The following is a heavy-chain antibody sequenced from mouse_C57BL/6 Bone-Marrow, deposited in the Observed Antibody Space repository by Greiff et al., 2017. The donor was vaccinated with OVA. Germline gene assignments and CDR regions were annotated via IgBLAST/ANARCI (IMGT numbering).Heavy chain of an antibody. D-gene: IGHD2-2*01. Sequence: LVESGAELVRPGASVKLSCKASGYTFTDYYINWVKQRPGQGLEWIARIYPGSGNTYYNEKFKGKATLTAEKSSSTAYMQLSSLTSEDSAVYFCARSTMVTIGYWGQGTTLTVSS. CDR1: GYTFTDYY. CDR2: IYPGSGNT. V-gene: IGHV1-76*01. CDR3: ARSTMVTIGY. J-gene: IGHJ2*01.